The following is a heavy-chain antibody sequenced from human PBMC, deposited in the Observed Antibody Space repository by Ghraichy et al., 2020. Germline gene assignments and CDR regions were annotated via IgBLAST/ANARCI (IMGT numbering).Heavy chain of an antibody. Sequence: GGSLRLSCAASGFTFNDYWMHWVRQAPGKGLVWVSCINTDGSSTNYADSVKGRFTISRDNAKNTLYLQMNSLRAEDTAVYYCARGTTIYYYYYMNVWGKGTTVTVSS. D-gene: IGHD5-12*01. CDR1: GFTFNDYW. CDR2: INTDGSST. CDR3: ARGTTIYYYYYMNV. J-gene: IGHJ6*03. V-gene: IGHV3-74*01.